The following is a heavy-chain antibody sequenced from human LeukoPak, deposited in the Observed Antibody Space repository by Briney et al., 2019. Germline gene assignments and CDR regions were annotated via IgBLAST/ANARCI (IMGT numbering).Heavy chain of an antibody. J-gene: IGHJ5*02. CDR3: ARHGRGYCSSTSCYRGWFDP. D-gene: IGHD2-2*02. CDR2: IYTSGST. Sequence: SETLSLTCTVSGGSISSYYWSWIRQPPGKGLEWIGYIYTSGSTNYNPSLKNRVTISEDTSKNQFSLKLSSVTAADTAVYYCARHGRGYCSSTSCYRGWFDPWGQGTLVTVSS. V-gene: IGHV4-4*09. CDR1: GGSISSYY.